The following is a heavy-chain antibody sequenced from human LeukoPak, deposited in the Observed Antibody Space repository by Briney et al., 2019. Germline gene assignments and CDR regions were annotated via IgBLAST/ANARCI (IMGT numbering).Heavy chain of an antibody. D-gene: IGHD3-10*01. J-gene: IGHJ4*02. CDR1: GYTFTSYG. Sequence: ASVKVSCKASGYTFTSYGISWLRQAPGQRLEWMGWISAYNGNTNYAQKLQGRVTMTTDTSTSTAYMELRSLRSDDTAVYYCARGPLWFGAFPNYDYWRQGTLVTVSS. CDR3: ARGPLWFGAFPNYDY. CDR2: ISAYNGNT. V-gene: IGHV1-18*01.